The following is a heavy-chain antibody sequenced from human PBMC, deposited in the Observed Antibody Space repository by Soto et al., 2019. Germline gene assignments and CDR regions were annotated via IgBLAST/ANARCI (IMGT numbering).Heavy chain of an antibody. J-gene: IGHJ6*02. CDR2: INHSGST. V-gene: IGHV4-34*01. CDR1: GGSFSGYY. Sequence: PSEPLSLTCAVSGGSFSGYYWSWIRQPPGKGLEWIGDINHSGSTNYNPSLKSRVTISVDTSNTQFSLKLSSVTAADTAVYYCASTRLLWFGGHYYGMDVWGQGTTVTVSS. CDR3: ASTRLLWFGGHYYGMDV. D-gene: IGHD3-10*01.